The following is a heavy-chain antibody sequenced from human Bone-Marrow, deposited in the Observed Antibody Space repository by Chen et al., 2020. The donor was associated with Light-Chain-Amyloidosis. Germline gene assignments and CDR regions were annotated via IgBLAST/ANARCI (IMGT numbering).Heavy chain of an antibody. CDR1: GYTFPNYW. D-gene: IGHD5-12*01. Sequence: EVQLEQSGPEVKKPGESLKISCKGSGYTFPNYWIGWVRQMPGKGLEWMGVIYPDESDSRYSPAFDGQVTISAHNSITTAYLQWRSLTSADTAMYYCARRRDGYNFDYWGKGTLVTVSS. CDR3: ARRRDGYNFDY. V-gene: IGHV5-51*01. CDR2: IYPDESDS. J-gene: IGHJ4*02.